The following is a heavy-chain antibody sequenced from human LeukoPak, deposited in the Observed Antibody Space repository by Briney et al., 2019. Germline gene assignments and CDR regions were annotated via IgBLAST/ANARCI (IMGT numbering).Heavy chain of an antibody. CDR2: IYHSGST. D-gene: IGHD3-10*01. CDR1: GGSISSSNW. V-gene: IGHV4-4*02. J-gene: IGHJ6*02. CDR3: ARVQGSGSYRITHFYYYGMDV. Sequence: SETLSLTCAVSGGSISSSNWWSWVRQPPGKGLAWIGEIYHSGSTNYNPSLKSRVTISVDKSKNQFSLKLSSVTAADTAVYYCARVQGSGSYRITHFYYYGMDVWGQGTTVTVSS.